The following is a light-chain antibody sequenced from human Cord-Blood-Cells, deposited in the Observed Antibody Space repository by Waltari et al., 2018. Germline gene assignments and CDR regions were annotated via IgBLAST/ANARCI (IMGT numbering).Light chain of an antibody. J-gene: IGLJ2*01. CDR2: KDS. Sequence: SYELTQPPSVSVSPGQTASITCSGDALPKQYAYWYQQKPGQAPVLVIYKDSERPPGIPERFSGSSSGTTVTLTISGVQAEDEADYYCQSADSSGTVVFGGGTKLTVL. V-gene: IGLV3-25*03. CDR3: QSADSSGTVV. CDR1: ALPKQY.